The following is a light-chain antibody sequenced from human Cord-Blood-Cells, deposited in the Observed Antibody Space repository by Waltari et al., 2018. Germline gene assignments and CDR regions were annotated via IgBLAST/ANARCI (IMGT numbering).Light chain of an antibody. CDR2: DAS. CDR1: QRVSSY. J-gene: IGKJ2*01. CDR3: QQRSNWPYT. Sequence: IVLTQSPATLSSSSGARATLSCRASQRVSSYLAWYQQKPGQAPRLLIYDASNRATGIPARFSGSGSGTDFTLTISSLEPEDFAVYYCQQRSNWPYTFGQGTKLEIK. V-gene: IGKV3-11*01.